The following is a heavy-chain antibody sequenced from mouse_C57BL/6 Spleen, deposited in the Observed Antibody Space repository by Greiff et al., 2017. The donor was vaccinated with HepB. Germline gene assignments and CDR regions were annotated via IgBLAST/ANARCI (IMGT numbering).Heavy chain of an antibody. J-gene: IGHJ2*01. V-gene: IGHV1-22*01. D-gene: IGHD1-1*02. CDR3: SGGYYFDD. CDR1: GYTFTDYH. Sequence: VQLQQSGPELVKPGASVKMSCKASGYTFTDYHMHWVKQSHGKSLEWIGYINPNNGGTSYNQKFKGKATLTVNKSSSTAYMALRSLTSVDSAVYYCSGGYYFDDWGKGTTLTVSS. CDR2: INPNNGGT.